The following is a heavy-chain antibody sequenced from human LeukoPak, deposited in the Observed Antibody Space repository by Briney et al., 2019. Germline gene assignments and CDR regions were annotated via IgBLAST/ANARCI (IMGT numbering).Heavy chain of an antibody. CDR3: VTLPIRGSQSDAVDI. CDR1: GFSVSTIY. Sequence: GGSLRLSCAASGFSVSTIYMNWVRQAPGKGPEWVSVIFDGDTTAYTDSVRGRFTISRDNSKNKLYLQVSSLRAEDTAVYYCVTLPIRGSQSDAVDIWGQGTMVTVSS. J-gene: IGHJ3*02. CDR2: IFDGDTT. V-gene: IGHV3-66*01. D-gene: IGHD3-10*01.